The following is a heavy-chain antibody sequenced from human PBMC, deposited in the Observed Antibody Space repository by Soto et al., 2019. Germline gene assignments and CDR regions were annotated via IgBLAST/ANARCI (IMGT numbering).Heavy chain of an antibody. CDR1: GFTFSDYY. CDR2: ISSSGSTI. V-gene: IGHV3-11*01. J-gene: IGHJ6*02. D-gene: IGHD1-26*01. Sequence: GGSLRLSCAASGFTFSDYYMSWIRQAPGKGLEWVSYISSSGSTIYYADSVKGRFTISRDNAKNSLYLQLDSLRVEDTAVYYCAKRIVGTTGHAFDVWGQGTTVTVSS. CDR3: AKRIVGTTGHAFDV.